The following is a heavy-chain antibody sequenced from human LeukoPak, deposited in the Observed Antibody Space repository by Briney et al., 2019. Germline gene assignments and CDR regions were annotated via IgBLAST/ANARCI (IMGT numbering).Heavy chain of an antibody. CDR2: IYHSGST. J-gene: IGHJ5*02. CDR3: ARAPVYCSSTSCPPGVVWFDP. V-gene: IGHV4-4*02. CDR1: GGFISSGYW. Sequence: SETLSLTCAVSGGFISSGYWWTWVRQPPGKGLEWIGEIYHSGSTNYNPSLKSRVTISVDKSKNQFSLKLSSVAAADTAVYYCARAPVYCSSTSCPPGVVWFDPWGQETLVTVSS. D-gene: IGHD2-2*01.